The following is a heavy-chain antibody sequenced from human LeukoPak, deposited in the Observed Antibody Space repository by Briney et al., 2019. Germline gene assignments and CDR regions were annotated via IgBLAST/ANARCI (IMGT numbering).Heavy chain of an antibody. CDR3: ARQYSGRFNWFDP. CDR1: GGSISSYY. J-gene: IGHJ5*02. CDR2: IYTSGST. D-gene: IGHD1-26*01. V-gene: IGHV4-4*09. Sequence: SETLSLTCTVSGGSISSYYWSWIRQPPGKGLEWIGYIYTSGSTNYNPSLKSRVTISVDTSKNQFSLKLSSVTAADTAVYYCARQYSGRFNWFDPWAREPWSPSPQ.